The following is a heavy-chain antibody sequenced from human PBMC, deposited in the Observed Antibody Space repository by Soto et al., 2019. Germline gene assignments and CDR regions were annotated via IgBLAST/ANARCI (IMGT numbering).Heavy chain of an antibody. D-gene: IGHD6-13*01. CDR1: GFTFSSYG. V-gene: IGHV3-30*18. CDR2: ISYDGSNK. CDR3: AKDLAAGDYYYYGMDV. J-gene: IGHJ6*02. Sequence: GGSLRLSCAASGFTFSSYGMHWVRQAPGKGLEWVAVISYDGSNKYYADSVKGRFTISRDNSKNTLYLQMNSLRAEDTAVYYCAKDLAAGDYYYYGMDVWGQGTTVTVSS.